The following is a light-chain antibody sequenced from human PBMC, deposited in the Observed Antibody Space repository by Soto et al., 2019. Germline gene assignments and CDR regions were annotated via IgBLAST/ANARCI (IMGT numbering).Light chain of an antibody. CDR3: GPWDSSLSAFYV. CDR2: DNN. V-gene: IGLV1-51*01. J-gene: IGLJ1*01. CDR1: SSNIGNNY. Sequence: QSVLTQPPSVSAAPGQKVTISCSGSSSNIGNNYVSWYQQLPGTAPKLLIYDNNKRPSGIPDRFSGSKSGTSATLGITGLQTGDEADYHCGPWDSSLSAFYVFGTGTKVTAL.